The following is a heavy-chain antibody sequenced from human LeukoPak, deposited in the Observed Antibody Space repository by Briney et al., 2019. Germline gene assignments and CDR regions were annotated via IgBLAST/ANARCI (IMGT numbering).Heavy chain of an antibody. V-gene: IGHV3-30*18. J-gene: IGHJ4*02. D-gene: IGHD5-12*01. Sequence: GGSLRLSCAASGFTFSSYAMSWVRQAPGKGLEWVAVISYDGSNKYYADSVKGRFTISRDNSKNTLYLQMNSLRAEDTAVYYCAKTLQDPGYGVFDYWGQGTLVTVSS. CDR1: GFTFSSYA. CDR3: AKTLQDPGYGVFDY. CDR2: ISYDGSNK.